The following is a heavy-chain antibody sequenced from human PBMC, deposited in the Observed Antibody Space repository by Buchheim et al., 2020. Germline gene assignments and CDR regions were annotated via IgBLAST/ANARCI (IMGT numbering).Heavy chain of an antibody. CDR3: RKVGGGGGGAAAGTCFDY. CDR1: GFTFSSYA. CDR2: ISGSGGST. D-gene: IGHD6-13*01. J-gene: IGHJ4*02. Sequence: EVQLLESGGGLVQPGGSLRLSCAASGFTFSSYAMSWVRQAPGKGLEWVSAISGSGGSTYYADSVKGRFTISRDNSKNTLYLKMNSVRAEDTAVYYCRKVGGGGGGAAAGTCFDYWGQGTL. V-gene: IGHV3-23*01.